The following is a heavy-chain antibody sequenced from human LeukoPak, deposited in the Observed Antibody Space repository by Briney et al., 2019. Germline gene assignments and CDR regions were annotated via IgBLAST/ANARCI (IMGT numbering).Heavy chain of an antibody. D-gene: IGHD3-9*01. CDR2: IYTSGST. CDR3: ARGDILTGRPADY. J-gene: IGHJ4*02. Sequence: PSETLSLTCTVSGGSISIYYWNWIRQPAGKGLEWIGRIYTSGSTSYNPSLKSRVTMSVDTSKNQFSLKLSSVTAADTAVYYCARGDILTGRPADYWGQGTLVTVSS. V-gene: IGHV4-4*07. CDR1: GGSISIYY.